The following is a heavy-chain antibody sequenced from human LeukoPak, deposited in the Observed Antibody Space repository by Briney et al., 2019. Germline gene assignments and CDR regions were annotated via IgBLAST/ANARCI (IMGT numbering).Heavy chain of an antibody. Sequence: SVKVSCKASGGTFSSYAISWVRQAPGQGLEWMGGIIPIFGTANYAQKFQGRVTMTRNTSISTAYMELSSLRSEDTAVYYCARAQHADYWGQGTLVTVSS. CDR1: GGTFSSYA. J-gene: IGHJ4*02. CDR3: ARAQHADY. V-gene: IGHV1-69*05. CDR2: IIPIFGTA. D-gene: IGHD2-2*01.